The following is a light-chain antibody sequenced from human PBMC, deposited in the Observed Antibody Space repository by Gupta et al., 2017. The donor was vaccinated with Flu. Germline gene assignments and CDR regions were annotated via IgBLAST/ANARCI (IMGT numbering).Light chain of an antibody. Sequence: VVMTQSPVSLPVTLGQPATISCRSSQDVVYSDGNTYLHWFQQRPGQSPRRLIYRVSYRESGVPDRFSGSGSGTDFTLRISRVEAEDVGTYFCMQGAHWPWTFVQGTRLDIK. CDR2: RVS. CDR3: MQGAHWPWT. CDR1: QDVVYSDGNTY. V-gene: IGKV2-30*01. J-gene: IGKJ1*01.